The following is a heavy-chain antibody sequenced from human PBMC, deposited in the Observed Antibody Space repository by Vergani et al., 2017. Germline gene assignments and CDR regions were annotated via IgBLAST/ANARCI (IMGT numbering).Heavy chain of an antibody. J-gene: IGHJ4*02. CDR2: TWYDGNNK. Sequence: QVQLVESGGGVVQPGRSLRLSCAASGFTFNQYGMHWVRQAPGKGLEWVAVTWYDGNNKQYADSVKGRFTISRDNSKSTMYLQMNSLKTEDTAIYYCTDITWIRGGPYWGQGTLVTVSS. V-gene: IGHV3-33*01. CDR1: GFTFNQYG. D-gene: IGHD3-10*01. CDR3: TDITWIRGGPY.